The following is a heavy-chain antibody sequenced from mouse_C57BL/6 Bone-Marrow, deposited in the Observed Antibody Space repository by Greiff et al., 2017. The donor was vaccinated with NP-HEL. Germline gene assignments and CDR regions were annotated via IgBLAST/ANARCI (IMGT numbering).Heavy chain of an antibody. CDR2: IYPGDGAT. V-gene: IGHV1-80*01. CDR3: ARGAY. CDR1: GYEFSNYW. J-gene: IGHJ3*01. Sequence: QVQLKESGAELVKPGASVKISCKASGYEFSNYWMNWVKQRPGKGLEWIGQIYPGDGATNYHGKFKDQATLTADKSSSTAYMHLSRLTSEDSAVYFCARGAYWGQGTLVTVSA.